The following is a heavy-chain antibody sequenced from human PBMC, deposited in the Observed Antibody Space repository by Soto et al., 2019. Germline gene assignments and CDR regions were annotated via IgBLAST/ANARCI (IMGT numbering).Heavy chain of an antibody. D-gene: IGHD5-12*01. V-gene: IGHV1-69*01. CDR2: IIPIFGTA. J-gene: IGHJ4*02. CDR1: GGTISSYA. Sequence: QVQLVQSGAEVKKPGSSVKVSCKASGGTISSYAISWVRQAPGQGLEWMGGIIPIFGTANYAQKFQGRVTITADESTSTAYRELSSLRSEDTAVYYCARYQRDGYKYGAFAYWGQGTLVTVSS. CDR3: ARYQRDGYKYGAFAY.